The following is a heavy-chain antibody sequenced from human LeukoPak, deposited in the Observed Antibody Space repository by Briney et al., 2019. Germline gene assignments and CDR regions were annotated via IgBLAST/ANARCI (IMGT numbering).Heavy chain of an antibody. CDR2: IIPIFGTA. D-gene: IGHD2-2*01. CDR1: GGTFSSYA. V-gene: IGHV1-69*13. J-gene: IGHJ6*04. Sequence: GASVKVSCKASGGTFSSYAISWVRQAPGQGLEWMGGIIPIFGTANYAQKFQGRVTITADESTGTAYMELSSLRSEDTAVYYCARGELGYCSSTSCRTPQGKYYYGMDVWGKGTTVTVSS. CDR3: ARGELGYCSSTSCRTPQGKYYYGMDV.